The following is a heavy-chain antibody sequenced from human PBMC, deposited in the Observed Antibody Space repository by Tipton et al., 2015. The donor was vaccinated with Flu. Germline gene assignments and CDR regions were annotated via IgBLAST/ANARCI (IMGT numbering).Heavy chain of an antibody. CDR1: GDSIGNRYY. D-gene: IGHD4-11*01. CDR3: ARRGYSNYVSEPKNWLDP. J-gene: IGHJ5*02. CDR2: IHRSGSA. Sequence: TLSLTCSVSGDSIGNRYYWGWIRQPPGKGLEWIGNIHRSGSASYSPSLKSRVTMSVDTSKNHFSLKVTSVTAADTAVYYCARRGYSNYVSEPKNWLDPWGQGTLVTVSS. V-gene: IGHV4-38-2*01.